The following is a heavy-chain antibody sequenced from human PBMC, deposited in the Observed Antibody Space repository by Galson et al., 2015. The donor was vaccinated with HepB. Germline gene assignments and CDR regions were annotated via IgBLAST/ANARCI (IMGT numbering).Heavy chain of an antibody. Sequence: QPGAEAKKPGESLRISCKGSEYSFTTQWISWVRQTPGKGLEWLGRIAPSDSCTSYSPSFQGHVTISVDKSISTAYLRWSSLKASDTAMYYCTRHMVTSPFDYWGQGTLVTVSS. J-gene: IGHJ4*02. V-gene: IGHV5-10-1*01. CDR3: TRHMVTSPFDY. CDR2: IAPSDSCT. D-gene: IGHD2-21*02. CDR1: EYSFTTQW.